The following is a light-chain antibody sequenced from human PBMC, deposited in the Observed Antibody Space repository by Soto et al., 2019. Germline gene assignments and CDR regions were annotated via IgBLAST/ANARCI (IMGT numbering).Light chain of an antibody. V-gene: IGLV1-40*01. J-gene: IGLJ2*01. CDR2: GNN. CDR1: SSKIGAGYD. CDR3: QSYDSSLSGYVA. Sequence: QSVLTQPPSVSGAPGQRVTISCTGSSSKIGAGYDVHWYQQLPGTAPKLLIFGNNNRPSGVPDRFSGSKSGTSASLAITGLQAEDEADYYCQSYDSSLSGYVAFGGGTKLTVL.